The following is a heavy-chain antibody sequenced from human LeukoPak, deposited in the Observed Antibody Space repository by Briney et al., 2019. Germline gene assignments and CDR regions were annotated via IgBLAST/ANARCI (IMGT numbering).Heavy chain of an antibody. CDR2: INPNSGGT. Sequence: ASVKVSCKASGYTFTGYYMHWVRQAPGQGLEWMGWINPNSGGTNYAQKFQGRVTMTRDTSISTAYMELSRLRSDDTAVYYCASCIDRARYFEWLPGATDYYYYMDVWGKGTTVTISS. D-gene: IGHD3-9*01. CDR1: GYTFTGYY. V-gene: IGHV1-2*02. J-gene: IGHJ6*03. CDR3: ASCIDRARYFEWLPGATDYYYYMDV.